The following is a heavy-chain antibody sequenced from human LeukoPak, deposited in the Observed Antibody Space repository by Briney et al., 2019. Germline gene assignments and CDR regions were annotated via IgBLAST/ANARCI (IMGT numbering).Heavy chain of an antibody. CDR1: GFTFSSYA. J-gene: IGHJ3*02. V-gene: IGHV3-23*01. Sequence: GGSLRLSCAASGFTFSSYAMSWVRQAPGKGLEWVSAISGSGGSTYYADSVKGRFTISRDNSKNTLYLQMNSLKTEDTAVYYCTTDLSRVGAFDIWGQGTMVTVSS. D-gene: IGHD3-10*01. CDR3: TTDLSRVGAFDI. CDR2: ISGSGGST.